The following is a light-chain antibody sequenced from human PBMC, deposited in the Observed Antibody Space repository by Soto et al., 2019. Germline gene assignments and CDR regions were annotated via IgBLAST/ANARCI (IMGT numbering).Light chain of an antibody. CDR2: GAS. CDR3: QQSYTTPRT. J-gene: IGKJ1*01. CDR1: QSIRTS. Sequence: QMTQSPSSLSASVGARVTITCRASQSIRTSLNWYQQKTGKAPRLLIYGASTLQSGVPSRFSGTGSATDFTLTISSLQPEDFAIYYCQQSYTTPRTFGQGTKVEV. V-gene: IGKV1-39*01.